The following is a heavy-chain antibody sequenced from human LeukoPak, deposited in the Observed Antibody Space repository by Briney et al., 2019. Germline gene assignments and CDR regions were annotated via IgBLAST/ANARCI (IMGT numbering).Heavy chain of an antibody. J-gene: IGHJ4*02. Sequence: PSETLSLTCAVYGGSFSGYYWSWIRQPPGKGLEWIGYIYYSGSTNYNPSLKSRVTISVDTSKNQFSLKLSSVTAADTAVYYCARMSSGYLNFVADYWGQGTLVTVSS. CDR2: IYYSGST. CDR3: ARMSSGYLNFVADY. V-gene: IGHV4-59*08. D-gene: IGHD6-13*01. CDR1: GGSFSGYY.